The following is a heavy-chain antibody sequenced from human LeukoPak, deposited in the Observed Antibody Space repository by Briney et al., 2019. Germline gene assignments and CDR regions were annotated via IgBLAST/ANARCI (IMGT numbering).Heavy chain of an antibody. CDR2: ISRSSDTI. Sequence: GGSLRLSCAASGFSSSAYSMNWVRQAPGKGLVWISYISRSSDTIYYLDSVKGRFTISRDNAKNSLFLQMNSLRDDDTAVYYCARVGGSYAYFDYWGQGTLVTVSS. J-gene: IGHJ4*02. D-gene: IGHD1-26*01. CDR1: GFSSSAYS. CDR3: ARVGGSYAYFDY. V-gene: IGHV3-48*02.